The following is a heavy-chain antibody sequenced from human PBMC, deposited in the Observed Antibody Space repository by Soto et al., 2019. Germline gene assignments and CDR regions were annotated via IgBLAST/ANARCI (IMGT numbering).Heavy chain of an antibody. CDR3: GKAVATRVYDY. V-gene: IGHV3-23*01. D-gene: IGHD6-19*01. CDR2: INDNSAVI. Sequence: GGSLRLSCAASGFTFGSSDMSWVRQAPGKGLEWVSVINDNSAVIHYADSVKGRFSISRDNSKNTLYLQMNSLRAEDTAVYFCGKAVATRVYDYWGQGTLVTVSS. J-gene: IGHJ4*02. CDR1: GFTFGSSD.